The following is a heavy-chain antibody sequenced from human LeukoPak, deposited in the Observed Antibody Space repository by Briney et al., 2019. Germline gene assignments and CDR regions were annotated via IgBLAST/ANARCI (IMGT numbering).Heavy chain of an antibody. CDR2: IYTSGST. V-gene: IGHV4-4*07. CDR3: ARASDYGEPRDALDI. CDR1: GGSISSYY. J-gene: IGHJ3*02. Sequence: SETLSLTCTVSGGSISSYYWSWIRQPAGKGLEWIGRIYTSGSTNYNPSLKSRVTMSVDTSKNQFSLKLSSVTAADTAVYYCARASDYGEPRDALDIWGQGTMVTVSS. D-gene: IGHD4-17*01.